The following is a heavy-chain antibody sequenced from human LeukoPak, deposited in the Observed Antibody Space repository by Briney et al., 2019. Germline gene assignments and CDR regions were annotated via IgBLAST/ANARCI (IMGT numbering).Heavy chain of an antibody. V-gene: IGHV5-51*01. Sequence: GESLKISCKGSGYSFTSYWIGWVRQMPGKGLEWMGIIYPGDSDTRYSPSFQGQVTISADKSISNAYLQWSSLKASDTAMYYCARIDIVVVPAAMIGGDYYYYMDVWGKGTTVTVSS. CDR1: GYSFTSYW. CDR3: ARIDIVVVPAAMIGGDYYYYMDV. CDR2: IYPGDSDT. J-gene: IGHJ6*03. D-gene: IGHD2-2*01.